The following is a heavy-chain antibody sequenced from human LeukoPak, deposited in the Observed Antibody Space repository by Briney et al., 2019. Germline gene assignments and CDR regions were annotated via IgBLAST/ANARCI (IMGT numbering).Heavy chain of an antibody. J-gene: IGHJ4*02. CDR3: ARVTTRMDIDY. CDR2: INPNSGGT. V-gene: IGHV1-2*02. D-gene: IGHD3-22*01. CDR1: GYTFTGYY. Sequence: ASVKVSCKASGYTFTGYYMHLVRQAAGQGLEWMGWINPNSGGTNYAQKFQGRVTMTRDTSISTAYMELSRLRSDDTAVYYCARVTTRMDIDYWGQGTLVTVSS.